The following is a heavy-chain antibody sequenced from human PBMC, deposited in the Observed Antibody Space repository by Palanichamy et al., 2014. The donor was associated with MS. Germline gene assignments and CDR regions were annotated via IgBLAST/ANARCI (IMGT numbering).Heavy chain of an antibody. CDR2: GNT. D-gene: IGHD1-26*01. J-gene: IGHJ5*02. V-gene: IGHV1-18*01. Sequence: GNTNYAQKLQGRVTMTTDTSTSTAYMELRSLRSDDTAVYYCARLPEVGATSNWFDPWGQGTLVTVSS. CDR3: ARLPEVGATSNWFDP.